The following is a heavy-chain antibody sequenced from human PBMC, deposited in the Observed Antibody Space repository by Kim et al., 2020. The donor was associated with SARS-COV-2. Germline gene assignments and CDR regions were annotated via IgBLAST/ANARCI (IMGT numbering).Heavy chain of an antibody. V-gene: IGHV3-7*03. CDR1: GFTFSSYW. D-gene: IGHD3-22*01. Sequence: GGSLRLFCAASGFTFSSYWMSWVRQAPGKGLEWVANIKQDGSEKYYVDSVKGRFTISRDNAKNSLYLQMNSLRAEDTAVYYCARGGMHYYDSSGYLNVAIDYWGQGTLVTVSS. CDR2: IKQDGSEK. CDR3: ARGGMHYYDSSGYLNVAIDY. J-gene: IGHJ4*02.